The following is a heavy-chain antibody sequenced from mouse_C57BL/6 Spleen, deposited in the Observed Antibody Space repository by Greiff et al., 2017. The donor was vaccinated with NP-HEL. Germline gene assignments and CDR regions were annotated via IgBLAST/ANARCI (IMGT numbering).Heavy chain of an antibody. CDR2: ILPGGSST. CDR1: GYTFTGYW. CDR3: ASRDAMDY. J-gene: IGHJ4*01. Sequence: VQLQQSGAELMKPGASVKLSCKATGYTFTGYWIEWVKQRPGHGLEWIGDILPGGSSTNYNEKFKGKATFTADTSSITAYMQLSSLTTEDSAIDYCASRDAMDYWGQGTSVTVSS. V-gene: IGHV1-9*01.